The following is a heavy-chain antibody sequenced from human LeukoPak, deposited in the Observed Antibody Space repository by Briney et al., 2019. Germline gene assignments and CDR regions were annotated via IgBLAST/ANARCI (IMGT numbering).Heavy chain of an antibody. CDR2: FDPEDGET. CDR1: GHTLSAVS. D-gene: IGHD3-10*01. CDR3: ATARGDGTWRERDY. Sequence: ASVKVSCTVHGHTLSAVSMHCFRQAPGKGLEWMGGFDPEDGETIYAQKFQGRVTMTEDTSTDTAYMELSSLRSEDTAVYYCATARGDGTWRERDYWGQGTLVTVSS. V-gene: IGHV1-24*01. J-gene: IGHJ4*02.